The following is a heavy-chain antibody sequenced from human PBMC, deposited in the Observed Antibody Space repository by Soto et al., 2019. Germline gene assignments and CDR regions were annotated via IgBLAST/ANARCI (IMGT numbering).Heavy chain of an antibody. J-gene: IGHJ4*01. CDR3: ARDQKKAAAGKSGY. CDR1: GYTFTSYG. Sequence: ASVKVSCKASGYTFTSYGISWVRQAPGQGLEWMGWISAYNGSTNYAQKLQGRVTMTTDTSTSTAYMELRSLRSDDTAVYYCARDQKKAAAGKSGYWGQGTMVTVSS. V-gene: IGHV1-18*04. CDR2: ISAYNGST. D-gene: IGHD6-13*01.